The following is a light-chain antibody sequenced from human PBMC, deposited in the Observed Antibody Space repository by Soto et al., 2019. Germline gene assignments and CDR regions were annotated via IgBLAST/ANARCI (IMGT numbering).Light chain of an antibody. Sequence: EIVMTQSPATLSVSPGGRATLSCRASQSVSSNLAWYQQKPGQAPRLLIYGASTRATGIPARFSGSGSGTEFTLTISSLQSEDCAVYYCQQYNNWPPFTFGPGTKVDIK. J-gene: IGKJ3*01. CDR1: QSVSSN. V-gene: IGKV3-15*01. CDR2: GAS. CDR3: QQYNNWPPFT.